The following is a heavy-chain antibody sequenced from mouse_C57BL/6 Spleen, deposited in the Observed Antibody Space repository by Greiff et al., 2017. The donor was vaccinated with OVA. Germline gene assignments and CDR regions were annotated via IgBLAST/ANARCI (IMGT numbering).Heavy chain of an antibody. J-gene: IGHJ2*01. CDR2: ISDGGSYT. CDR3: ARGGDQPFDY. Sequence: VKLMESGGGLVKPGGSLKLSCAASGFTFSSYAMSWVRQTPEKRLEWVATISDGGSYTYYPDNVKGRFTISRDNAKNNLYLQMSHLKSEDIAMYYCARGGDQPFDYWGQGTTLTVSS. V-gene: IGHV5-4*03. CDR1: GFTFSSYA. D-gene: IGHD6-1*01.